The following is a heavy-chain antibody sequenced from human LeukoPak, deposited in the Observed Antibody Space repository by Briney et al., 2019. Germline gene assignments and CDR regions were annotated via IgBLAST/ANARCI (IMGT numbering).Heavy chain of an antibody. CDR1: GFTVSSNY. V-gene: IGHV3-53*01. CDR3: ARGPGSHSNFEDY. J-gene: IGHJ4*02. Sequence: PGGSLRLSCAASGFTVSSNYMSWVGQAPGKGLEWVSVIYSGGSTYYADSVKGRFTISRDNSKNTLYLQMNSLRAEDTAVYYCARGPGSHSNFEDYWGQGTLVTVSS. D-gene: IGHD4-11*01. CDR2: IYSGGST.